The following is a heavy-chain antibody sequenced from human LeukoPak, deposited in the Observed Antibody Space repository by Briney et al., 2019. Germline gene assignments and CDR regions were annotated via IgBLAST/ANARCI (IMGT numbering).Heavy chain of an antibody. CDR2: IIPMFGIA. CDR3: ARDRPYTGGWRGFDY. D-gene: IGHD6-19*01. V-gene: IGHV1-69*13. J-gene: IGHJ4*02. CDR1: GGTFSRYA. Sequence: SVKVSCKASGGTFSRYAISWVRQAPGQGLEWMGGIIPMFGIANYTQKFQGRVTITADESTSTAYMELSSLRSEDTAVYYCARDRPYTGGWRGFDYWGQGTLVTVSS.